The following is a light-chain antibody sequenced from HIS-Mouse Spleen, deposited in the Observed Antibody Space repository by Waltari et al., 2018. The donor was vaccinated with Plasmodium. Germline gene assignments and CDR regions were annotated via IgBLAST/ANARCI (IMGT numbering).Light chain of an antibody. CDR2: RDS. Sequence: SYELTQPLSVSVALGQTARIPCGGNNLGRENVHWYQQKPGQAPVLVIYRDSNRPSGIPERFSGSNSGNTATLTISRAQAGDEADYYCQVWDSSTVFGGGTKLTVL. CDR1: NLGREN. J-gene: IGLJ3*02. V-gene: IGLV3-9*01. CDR3: QVWDSSTV.